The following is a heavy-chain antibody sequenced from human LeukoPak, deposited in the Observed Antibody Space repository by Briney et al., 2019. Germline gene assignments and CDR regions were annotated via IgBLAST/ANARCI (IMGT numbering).Heavy chain of an antibody. D-gene: IGHD3-3*01. CDR3: ARAVGYDFWSGYYTSWFDP. J-gene: IGHJ5*02. CDR1: GGPISSYY. V-gene: IGHV4-59*01. CDR2: IYYSGST. Sequence: SETLSLTCTVSGGPISSYYWSWIRQPPGKGLEWIGYIYYSGSTNYNPSLKSRVTISVDTSKNQFSLKLSSVTAADTAVYYCARAVGYDFWSGYYTSWFDPWGQGTLVTVSS.